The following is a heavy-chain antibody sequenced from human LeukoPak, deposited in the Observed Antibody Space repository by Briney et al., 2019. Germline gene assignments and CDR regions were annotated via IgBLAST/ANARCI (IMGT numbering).Heavy chain of an antibody. CDR2: IRGKSNSYAA. V-gene: IGHV3-73*01. Sequence: TGGPLRLSCAASGFTSSDSAIHWVRQASGKELEWVGRIRGKSNSYAANFAASVKGRFTLSRDDSKNTAYLQMNSLRTEDTAVYYCTTTIYGSGKAGYWGQGTLVTVSS. CDR1: GFTSSDSA. CDR3: TTTIYGSGKAGY. J-gene: IGHJ4*02. D-gene: IGHD3-10*01.